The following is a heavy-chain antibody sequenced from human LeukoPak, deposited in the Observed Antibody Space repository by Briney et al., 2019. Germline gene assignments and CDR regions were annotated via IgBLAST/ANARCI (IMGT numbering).Heavy chain of an antibody. Sequence: ASVKVSCKASGYTFTGYYMHWVRQAPGQGLEWMGWINPNSGGTNYAQKFQGRVTMTRDTSISTAYMELSRLRSDDTAVYYCARDSRPIFEWQQLGGDYWGQGTLVTVSS. D-gene: IGHD6-13*01. J-gene: IGHJ4*02. CDR1: GYTFTGYY. CDR2: INPNSGGT. V-gene: IGHV1-2*02. CDR3: ARDSRPIFEWQQLGGDY.